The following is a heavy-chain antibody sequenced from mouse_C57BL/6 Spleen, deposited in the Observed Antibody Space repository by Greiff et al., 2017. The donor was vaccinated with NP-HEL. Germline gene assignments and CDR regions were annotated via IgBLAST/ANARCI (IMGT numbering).Heavy chain of an antibody. V-gene: IGHV2-9-1*01. J-gene: IGHJ3*01. CDR1: GFSLTSYA. Sequence: VQLQQSGPGLVAPSQSLSITCTVSGFSLTSYAISWVRQPPGKGLEWLGVIWTGGGTNYNSALKSRLSISKDNSKSQVFLKMNSLQTDDTARYYCASTDGYYGWFAYWGQGTLVTVSA. CDR3: ASTDGYYGWFAY. D-gene: IGHD2-3*01. CDR2: IWTGGGT.